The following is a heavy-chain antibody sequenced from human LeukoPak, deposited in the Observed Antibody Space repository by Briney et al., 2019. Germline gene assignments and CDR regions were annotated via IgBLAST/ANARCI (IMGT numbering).Heavy chain of an antibody. CDR3: ARREMTDRVGYSFDY. CDR1: GGSISSSSYY. CDR2: IYYSGST. J-gene: IGHJ4*02. Sequence: SETLSLTCTVSGGSISSSSYYWGWIRQPPGKGLEWIGSIYYSGSTYYNPSLKSRVTISVDTSKNQFSLKLSSVTAADTAVYYCARREMTDRVGYSFDYWGQGTLVTVSS. D-gene: IGHD5-12*01. V-gene: IGHV4-39*01.